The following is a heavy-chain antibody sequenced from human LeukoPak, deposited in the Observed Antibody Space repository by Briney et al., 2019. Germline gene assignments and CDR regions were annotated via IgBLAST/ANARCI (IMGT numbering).Heavy chain of an antibody. Sequence: SVKVSCKASGGTFSSYAISWVRQAPGQGLEWMGGIIPIFGTANYAQKFQGRVTITADESTSTAYMELSSLRSEDTAVYYCARGHPGTPGEYGMDVWGQGTTVTVSS. CDR3: ARGHPGTPGEYGMDV. D-gene: IGHD3-10*01. CDR1: GGTFSSYA. V-gene: IGHV1-69*13. CDR2: IIPIFGTA. J-gene: IGHJ6*02.